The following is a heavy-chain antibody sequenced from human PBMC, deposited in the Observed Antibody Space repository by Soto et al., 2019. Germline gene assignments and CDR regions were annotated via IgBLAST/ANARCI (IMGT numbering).Heavy chain of an antibody. CDR2: IWYDGSNK. CDR1: GFTFSSYG. J-gene: IGHJ4*02. V-gene: IGHV3-33*01. Sequence: PGGSLRLSCAASGFTFSSYGMHWVRQAPGKGLEWVAVIWYDGSNKYYADSVKGRFTISRDNSKNTLYLQMNSLRAEDTAVYYCARDFTMVRGVHGLVDYWGQGTLVTVSS. CDR3: ARDFTMVRGVHGLVDY. D-gene: IGHD3-10*01.